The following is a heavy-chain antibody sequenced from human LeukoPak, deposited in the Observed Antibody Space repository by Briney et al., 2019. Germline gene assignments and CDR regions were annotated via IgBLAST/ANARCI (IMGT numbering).Heavy chain of an antibody. D-gene: IGHD3-22*01. V-gene: IGHV4-39*01. CDR1: GGLLSTSNYY. J-gene: IGHJ5*02. CDR3: ASSSALNWFDP. Sequence: PETLSLTCTVSGGLLSTSNYYWGWIRQPPGKGLEWIGSIYYSGSTYYDPSLKSRVTISVDTSKSQFSLKLSSVTAADTAVYYCASSSALNWFDPWGQGTLVTVSS. CDR2: IYYSGST.